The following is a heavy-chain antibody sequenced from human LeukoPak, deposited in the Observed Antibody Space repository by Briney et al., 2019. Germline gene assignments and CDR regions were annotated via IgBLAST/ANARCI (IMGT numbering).Heavy chain of an antibody. J-gene: IGHJ3*02. Sequence: GASVKVSCKASGYTFTGYYIHWVRQAPGQGLEWMGRINPNTGGTNYEQKFQGRVTMTRDTSTSTVYMELSSLRSEDTAVYYSARDLYCGGDCSWWAFDIWGQGTMVTVSS. CDR2: INPNTGGT. CDR1: GYTFTGYY. CDR3: ARDLYCGGDCSWWAFDI. D-gene: IGHD2-21*02. V-gene: IGHV1-2*06.